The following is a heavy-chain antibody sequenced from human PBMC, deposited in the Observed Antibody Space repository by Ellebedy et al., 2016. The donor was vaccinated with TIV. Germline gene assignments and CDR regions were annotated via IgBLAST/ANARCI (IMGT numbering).Heavy chain of an antibody. Sequence: PGGSLRLSCAASGFTFSSNWMSWVRQTPGKGLEWVAYIKQDGSEKYYVDSVKGRFTISRHNAKNSLYLQMNSLRAEDTAVYYCARGRSFNWGQGTLVTVSS. V-gene: IGHV3-7*03. CDR3: ARGRSFN. CDR2: IKQDGSEK. D-gene: IGHD3-10*01. CDR1: GFTFSSNW. J-gene: IGHJ4*02.